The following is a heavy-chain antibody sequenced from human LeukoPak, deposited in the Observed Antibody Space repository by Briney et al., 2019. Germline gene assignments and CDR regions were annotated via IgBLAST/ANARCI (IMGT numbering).Heavy chain of an antibody. CDR3: ARAAFIVVVPAARAWFDP. J-gene: IGHJ5*02. V-gene: IGHV4-39*07. Sequence: PSETLSLTCTVSGGSISSSSYYWGWIRQPPGKGLEWIGSIYYSGSTYYNPSLKSRVTISVDTSKNQFSLKLNSVTAADTAVYYCARAAFIVVVPAARAWFDPWGQGTLVTVSS. CDR2: IYYSGST. D-gene: IGHD2-2*01. CDR1: GGSISSSSYY.